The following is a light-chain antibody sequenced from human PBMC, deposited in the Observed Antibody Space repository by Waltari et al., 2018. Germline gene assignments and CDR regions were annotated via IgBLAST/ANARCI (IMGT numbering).Light chain of an antibody. CDR3: HQRSSWPRK. V-gene: IGKV3-11*01. CDR2: GVS. Sequence: EIVLTQSPGTLSLSPGESATLSCRASQSVGTSVTWYQQKPGQAPRLLIYGVSNRATVIPDRFSGSGSGTDFTLTISSLEPEDVAVYYCHQRSSWPRKFGQGTKLELK. CDR1: QSVGTS. J-gene: IGKJ1*01.